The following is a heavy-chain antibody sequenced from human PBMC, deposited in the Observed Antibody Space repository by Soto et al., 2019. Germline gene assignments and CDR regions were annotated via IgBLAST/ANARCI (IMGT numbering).Heavy chain of an antibody. J-gene: IGHJ5*02. CDR1: GFTFSSYI. CDR2: ISSSSSTI. V-gene: IGHV3-48*02. Sequence: GGSLILSCAACGFTFSSYIMNWVRQAPGKGLEWVSYISSSSSTIYYADSVKGRFTISRDNAKNSLYLQMNSLRDEDTAVYYCAKAASPYFDSSGYYGSWGQGALVTVS. CDR3: AKAASPYFDSSGYYGS. D-gene: IGHD3-22*01.